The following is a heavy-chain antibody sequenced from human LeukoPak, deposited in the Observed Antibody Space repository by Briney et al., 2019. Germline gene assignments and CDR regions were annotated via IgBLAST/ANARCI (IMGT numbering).Heavy chain of an antibody. V-gene: IGHV1-18*01. CDR1: GYTFTSYG. J-gene: IGHJ1*01. CDR2: ISAYNGNT. Sequence: ASVKVSCKASGYTFTSYGISWVRQAPGQGLEWMGWISAYNGNTNYAQKLQGRVTMTTDTSTSTAYMELRSPRSGDTAVYYCARADDRIAVAGMSYFQHWGQGTLVTVSS. CDR3: ARADDRIAVAGMSYFQH. D-gene: IGHD6-19*01.